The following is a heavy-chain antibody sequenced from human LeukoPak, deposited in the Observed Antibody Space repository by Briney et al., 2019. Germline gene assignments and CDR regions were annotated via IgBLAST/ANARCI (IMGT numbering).Heavy chain of an antibody. CDR2: IWYDGSNE. V-gene: IGHV3-33*06. J-gene: IGHJ4*02. Sequence: RSLRLSCAASGFTFSNYGIHWVRQAPGKGLEWVAVIWYDGSNEIYADSVKGRLTISRDNSNKTLYLQMNSLRAEDTAVYYCVKDAGYTNSWFDYWGQGTLVTVSS. D-gene: IGHD6-13*01. CDR3: VKDAGYTNSWFDY. CDR1: GFTFSNYG.